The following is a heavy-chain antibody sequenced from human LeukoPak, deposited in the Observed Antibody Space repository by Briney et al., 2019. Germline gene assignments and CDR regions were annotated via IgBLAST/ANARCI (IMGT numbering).Heavy chain of an antibody. D-gene: IGHD3-3*01. J-gene: IGHJ4*02. V-gene: IGHV1-46*01. CDR3: AGDPPDTIFGVVNPSYYFDY. CDR2: INPSGGST. CDR1: GYTFTSYY. Sequence: ASVKVSCKASGYTFTSYYMHWVRQAPGQGLEWMGIINPSGGSTSYAQKFQGRVTMTRETSTSTVYMELSSLRSEDTAVYSCAGDPPDTIFGVVNPSYYFDYWGQGTLVTVSS.